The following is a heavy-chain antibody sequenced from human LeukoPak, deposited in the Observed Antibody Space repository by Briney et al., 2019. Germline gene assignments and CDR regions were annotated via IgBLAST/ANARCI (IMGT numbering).Heavy chain of an antibody. Sequence: SETLSLTCTVSGGSISSSSYYWGWIRQPPGEGLEWIGSIYYSGSTYYNTSLKSRVTISVDKSKNQFSLKLNSVTAADTAVYYCARLEVGVPAATSRFFDYWGQGTLVTVSS. D-gene: IGHD2-2*01. V-gene: IGHV4-39*07. J-gene: IGHJ4*02. CDR2: IYYSGST. CDR1: GGSISSSSYY. CDR3: ARLEVGVPAATSRFFDY.